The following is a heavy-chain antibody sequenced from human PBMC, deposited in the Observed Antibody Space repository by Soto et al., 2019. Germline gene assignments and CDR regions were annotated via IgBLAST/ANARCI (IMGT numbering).Heavy chain of an antibody. CDR3: AKDKASGSYYYYFHGMDV. V-gene: IGHV3-23*01. D-gene: IGHD1-26*01. Sequence: PGGSLRLSCAASGFIFNNYAMNWVRQAPGKGLEWVSVISGSGGSTYYADSVKGRFTITRDNSENTLSLQLNSLRAEDTAVYYCAKDKASGSYYYYFHGMDVWGQGTTVTVSS. CDR1: GFIFNNYA. CDR2: ISGSGGST. J-gene: IGHJ6*02.